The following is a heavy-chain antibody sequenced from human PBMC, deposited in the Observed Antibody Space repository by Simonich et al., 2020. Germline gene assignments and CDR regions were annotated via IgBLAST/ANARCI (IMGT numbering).Heavy chain of an antibody. V-gene: IGHV3-30*07. Sequence: QVQLVESGGGVVQPGRSLRLSCAASGFTFSSYAVHWVRQARGKGLGWVAGISYDGSNKYYADSVKGRFTSSRDNSKNTLYLQMNSLRAEDTAVYYCARRGSGLDCWGQGTLVTVSS. J-gene: IGHJ4*02. CDR2: ISYDGSNK. CDR1: GFTFSSYA. D-gene: IGHD6-19*01. CDR3: ARRGSGLDC.